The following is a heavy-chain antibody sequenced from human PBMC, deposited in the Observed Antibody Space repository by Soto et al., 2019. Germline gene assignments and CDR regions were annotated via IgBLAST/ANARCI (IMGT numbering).Heavy chain of an antibody. CDR3: PREIIPLTTDWYFDL. V-gene: IGHV4-30-4*01. CDR1: GGSTSGGVYY. D-gene: IGHD4-17*01. CDR2: IYDSGST. J-gene: IGHJ2*01. Sequence: PSGTLSLTCTVSGGSTSGGVYYWSWIRQPPGKGLEWIGYIYDSGSTYYNPSLKSRVTISVDTSKNQFSLRLSSVTAADTAVYYCPREIIPLTTDWYFDLWGRGTLVPVSS.